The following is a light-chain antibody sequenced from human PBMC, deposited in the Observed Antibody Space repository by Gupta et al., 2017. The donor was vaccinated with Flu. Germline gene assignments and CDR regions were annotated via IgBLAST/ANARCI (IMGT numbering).Light chain of an antibody. Sequence: LPVTPGEPASISCRSSQSLLHSNGYNYLDWYLQKPGQSPQLLIYLGSNRASGVPDRFSGGGSGTDFTLKISRVEAEDVGVYYCMQALQTGFGQGTKLEIK. CDR1: QSLLHSNGYNY. V-gene: IGKV2-28*01. CDR2: LGS. J-gene: IGKJ2*03. CDR3: MQALQTG.